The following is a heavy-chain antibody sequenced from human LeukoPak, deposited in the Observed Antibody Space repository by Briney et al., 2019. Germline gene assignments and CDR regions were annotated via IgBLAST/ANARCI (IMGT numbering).Heavy chain of an antibody. CDR2: IWSGGTDK. CDR1: GFTFSNYG. J-gene: IGHJ4*02. V-gene: IGHV3-33*06. Sequence: PGGSLRLSGAASGFTFSNYGMHWVRQAPGKGLEWVAVIWSGGTDKYYADSVKGRFTVSRDNSKNTLYLQMSSLRADDRAVYYCAKGPRQQLVTRFDNWGQGTLVTVSS. D-gene: IGHD6-13*01. CDR3: AKGPRQQLVTRFDN.